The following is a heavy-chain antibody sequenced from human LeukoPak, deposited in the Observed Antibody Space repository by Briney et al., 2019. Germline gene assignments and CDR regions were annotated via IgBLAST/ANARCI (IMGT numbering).Heavy chain of an antibody. CDR2: IWYGGSNK. V-gene: IGHV3-33*06. Sequence: GRSLRLSCAASGFTFSSYGMHWVRQAPGKGLEWVAVIWYGGSNKYYADSVKGRFTISRDNSKNTLYLQMNSLRAEDTAVYYCAKDQGTYYDFWSGYYKGGFDYWGQGTLVTVSS. D-gene: IGHD3-3*01. J-gene: IGHJ4*02. CDR3: AKDQGTYYDFWSGYYKGGFDY. CDR1: GFTFSSYG.